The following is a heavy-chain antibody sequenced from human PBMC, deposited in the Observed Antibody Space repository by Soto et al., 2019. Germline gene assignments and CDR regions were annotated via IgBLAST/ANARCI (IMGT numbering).Heavy chain of an antibody. CDR1: GCSISSSSYY. D-gene: IGHD3-22*01. V-gene: IGHV4-39*01. CDR3: ARRLYYDSSGFEGGGMDV. Sequence: SENLSLTCTFSGCSISSSSYYWGWIRQPPGKGLEWIGSIYYSGSTYYNPSLKSRVTISVDTSKNQFSLKLSSVTAADTAVYYCARRLYYDSSGFEGGGMDVWGQGTTVTVSS. CDR2: IYYSGST. J-gene: IGHJ6*02.